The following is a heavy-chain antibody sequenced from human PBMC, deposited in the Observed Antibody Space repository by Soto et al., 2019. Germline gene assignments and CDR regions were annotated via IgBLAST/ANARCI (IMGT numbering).Heavy chain of an antibody. D-gene: IGHD2-2*01. CDR2: IYPGDSDT. CDR3: ARYQEPAAILDRGWFDP. J-gene: IGHJ5*02. V-gene: IGHV5-51*01. Sequence: GESLKISCKGSGYSFTSYWIGWVRQMPGKGLEWMGIIYPGDSDTRYSPSFQGQVTISADKSISTAYLQWSSLKASDTAMYYCARYQEPAAILDRGWFDPWGQGTLVTVSS. CDR1: GYSFTSYW.